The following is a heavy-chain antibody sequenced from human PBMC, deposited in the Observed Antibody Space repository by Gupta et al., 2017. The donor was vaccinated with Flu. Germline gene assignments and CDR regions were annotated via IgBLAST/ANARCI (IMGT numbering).Heavy chain of an antibody. J-gene: IGHJ4*02. CDR1: SSYY. CDR3: ARDHREVAAAGLDY. Sequence: SSYYWSWIRQPAGKGLEWIGRIYTSGSTNYNPSLKSRVTMSVDTSKNQFSLKLSSVTAADTAVYYCARDHREVAAAGLDYWGQGTLVTVSS. D-gene: IGHD6-13*01. V-gene: IGHV4-4*07. CDR2: IYTSGST.